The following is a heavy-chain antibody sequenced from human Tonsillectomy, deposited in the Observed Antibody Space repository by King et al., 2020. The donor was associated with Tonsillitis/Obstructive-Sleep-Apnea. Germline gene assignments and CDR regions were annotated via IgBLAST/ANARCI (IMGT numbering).Heavy chain of an antibody. CDR1: GGFLSGYY. D-gene: IGHD6-13*01. CDR3: ARAGSSWYNPTYYFDS. V-gene: IGHV4-34*01. J-gene: IGHJ4*02. Sequence: VQLQQWGAGLLKPSETLSLTCAVYGGFLSGYYWSWIRQPPGRGLEWIGEINHSGSTDYNPSLKSRVTISVDMSKNHFSLKLSSVAAADTAVYYCARAGSSWYNPTYYFDSWGQGTPVTVSS. CDR2: INHSGST.